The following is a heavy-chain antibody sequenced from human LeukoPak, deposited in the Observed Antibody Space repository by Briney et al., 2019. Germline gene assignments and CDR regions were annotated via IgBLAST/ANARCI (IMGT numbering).Heavy chain of an antibody. CDR1: GGSISSGGYS. D-gene: IGHD2-2*01. CDR2: IYHSGST. V-gene: IGHV4-30-2*01. Sequence: SETLSLTCAVSGGSISSGGYSWSWIRQPPGKGLEWIGYIYHSGSTYYNPSLKSRVTISVDRSKNQFSLKLGSVTAADTAVYYCARYCSSTSCLNWFDPWGQGTLVTVSS. J-gene: IGHJ5*02. CDR3: ARYCSSTSCLNWFDP.